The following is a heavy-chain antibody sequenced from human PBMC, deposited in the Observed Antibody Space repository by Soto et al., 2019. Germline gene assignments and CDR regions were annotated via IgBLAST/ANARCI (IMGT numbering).Heavy chain of an antibody. CDR2: ISDSGST. D-gene: IGHD2-2*01. CDR3: ARDPGGHYCTSTSCLYFFDH. V-gene: IGHV3-23*01. Sequence: EVQLLESGGALVQPGGSLRLSCAPSGLTFSNHAMNWVRQAPGKGLEWVSTISDSGSTYYADSVKGRFTNSRDNSKNTLYLQMNSLRAEDTAVYYCARDPGGHYCTSTSCLYFFDHWGQGTRVIVSS. CDR1: GLTFSNHA. J-gene: IGHJ4*02.